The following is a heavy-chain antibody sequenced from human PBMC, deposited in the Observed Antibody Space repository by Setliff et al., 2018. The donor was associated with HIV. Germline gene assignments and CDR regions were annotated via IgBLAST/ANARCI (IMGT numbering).Heavy chain of an antibody. D-gene: IGHD6-19*01. V-gene: IGHV1-69*06. CDR1: GGFSNYA. CDR2: IIPVSGTS. CDR3: ARGRGFSGSLTTVDFFEF. J-gene: IGHJ1*01. Sequence: ASVKVSCKASGGFSNYAINWVRQAPGQGLEWMGGIIPVSGTSNYAQKFQGRVTITADISTNIAYMELSSLTSGDTAVYYCARGRGFSGSLTTVDFFEFWGQGTLVTVSS.